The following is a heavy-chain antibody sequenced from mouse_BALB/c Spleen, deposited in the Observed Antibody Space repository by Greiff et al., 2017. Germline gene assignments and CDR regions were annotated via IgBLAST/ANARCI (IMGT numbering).Heavy chain of an antibody. J-gene: IGHJ3*01. D-gene: IGHD2-1*01. CDR3: ARDGGNYNGFAY. CDR1: GFTFTDYY. CDR2: IRNKANGYTT. V-gene: IGHV7-3*02. Sequence: EVKVVESGGGLVQPGGSLRLSCATSGFTFTDYYMSWVRQPPGKALEWLGFIRNKANGYTTEYSASVKGRFTISRDNSQSILYLQMNTLRAEDSATYYCARDGGNYNGFAYWGQGTLVTVAA.